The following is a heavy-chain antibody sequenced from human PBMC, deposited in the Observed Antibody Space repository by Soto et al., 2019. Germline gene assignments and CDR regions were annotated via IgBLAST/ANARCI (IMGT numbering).Heavy chain of an antibody. CDR1: GVSLTSHY. CDR2: IYYSGST. V-gene: IGHV4-59*11. J-gene: IGHJ6*02. D-gene: IGHD3-22*01. Sequence: LSLTCRVSGVSLTSHYWTWIRQSPGKGLEWIGYIYYSGSTNYSPSLKSRLTMSIDTPSNQFSLNLSSVTAADTAIYYCARLRDRSGTASIYNGMDVWGPGTMVTVSS. CDR3: ARLRDRSGTASIYNGMDV.